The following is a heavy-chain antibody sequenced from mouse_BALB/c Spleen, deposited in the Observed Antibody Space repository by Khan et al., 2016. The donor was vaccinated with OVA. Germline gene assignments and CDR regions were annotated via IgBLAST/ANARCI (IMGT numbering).Heavy chain of an antibody. CDR2: ISYDGSN. J-gene: IGHJ4*01. CDR3: ARPHYYGSSYAMDY. D-gene: IGHD1-1*01. CDR1: GYSITSGYY. Sequence: EVKLLESGPGLVKPSQSLSLTCSVTGYSITSGYYWNWIRQFPGNKLEWMGYISYDGSNNYNPSLKNRISITRDTSKNQFFLRLNSVTTEDTATYDCARPHYYGSSYAMDYWGQGTSVTVSS. V-gene: IGHV3-6*02.